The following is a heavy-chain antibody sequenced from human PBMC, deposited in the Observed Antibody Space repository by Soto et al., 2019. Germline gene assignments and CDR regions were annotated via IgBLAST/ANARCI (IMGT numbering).Heavy chain of an antibody. Sequence: ASVKVSCKASGYTFTSYYMDWVRQAPGQGLEWMGIINPSGGSTSYAQKFQGRVTMTRDTSTSTVYMELSSLRSEDTAVYYCAKVSFSYMDVWGKGTTVTVSS. V-gene: IGHV1-46*03. CDR1: GYTFTSYY. J-gene: IGHJ6*03. CDR2: INPSGGST. CDR3: AKVSFSYMDV.